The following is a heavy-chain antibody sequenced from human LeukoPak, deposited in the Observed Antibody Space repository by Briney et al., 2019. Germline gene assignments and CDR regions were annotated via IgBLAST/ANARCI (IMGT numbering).Heavy chain of an antibody. J-gene: IGHJ4*02. CDR1: GFTFSDYY. Sequence: PGGSLRLSCAASGFTFSDYYMSWIRHAPGKGLEWVSYISSSGSTIYYADSVKGRFTISRDNAKNSLYLQMNSLRAEDTAVYYCARDSLLYYYDSSGGLDYWGQGTLVTVSS. V-gene: IGHV3-11*01. D-gene: IGHD3-22*01. CDR3: ARDSLLYYYDSSGGLDY. CDR2: ISSSGSTI.